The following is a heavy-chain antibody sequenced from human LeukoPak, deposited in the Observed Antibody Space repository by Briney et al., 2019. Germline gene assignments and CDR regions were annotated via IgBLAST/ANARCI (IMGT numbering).Heavy chain of an antibody. V-gene: IGHV3-7*01. CDR3: ARPEGRDAFDL. CDR1: GFTFSSYA. Sequence: GGSLRLSCAASGFTFSSYAMNWVRYAPGKGLEWVANIDQDGSKKYYVDSVKGRFTISRDNAKNSLYLQMNSLRVEDTAIYYCARPEGRDAFDLWGQGTMVTVSS. CDR2: IDQDGSKK. J-gene: IGHJ3*01.